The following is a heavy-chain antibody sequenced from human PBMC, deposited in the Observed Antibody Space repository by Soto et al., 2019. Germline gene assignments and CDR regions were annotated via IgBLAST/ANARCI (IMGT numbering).Heavy chain of an antibody. Sequence: ASENVSCKTSGFIFTSAAVQWVRQARGQRLELMWRIVIVSGNADXSQTFHRRVXLTRDIATTTFXMELRXLASEDTAMYYCTSEDVSTGLVWCPGSLVTVSS. V-gene: IGHV1-58*01. J-gene: IGHJ4*02. D-gene: IGHD5-12*01. CDR3: TSEDVSTGLV. CDR1: GFIFTSAA. CDR2: IVIVSGNA.